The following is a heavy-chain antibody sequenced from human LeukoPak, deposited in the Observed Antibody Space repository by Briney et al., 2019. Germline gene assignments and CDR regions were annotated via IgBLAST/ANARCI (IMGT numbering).Heavy chain of an antibody. Sequence: GGSLRLSCAASGFTFSSYGIHWVRQAPGKGLEWVAIISYDGSNKYYADSVKGRFTISRDNSKNTLYLQMNSLRAEDTAVYYCAKDVSGSFEYYYYYYMDVWGKGTTVTVSS. J-gene: IGHJ6*03. D-gene: IGHD1-26*01. CDR2: ISYDGSNK. CDR1: GFTFSSYG. V-gene: IGHV3-30*19. CDR3: AKDVSGSFEYYYYYYMDV.